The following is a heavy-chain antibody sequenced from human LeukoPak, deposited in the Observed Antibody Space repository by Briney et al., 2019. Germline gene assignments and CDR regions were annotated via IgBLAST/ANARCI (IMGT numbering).Heavy chain of an antibody. CDR2: ISGAGGTT. CDR3: AKEDWIVGPKTGDDAFDI. D-gene: IGHD1-26*01. J-gene: IGHJ3*02. Sequence: GGSLRPSGEAPGFTFSNYAIGGVRQAQGKGLNWVSIISGAGGTTYYADSVKGRFIISRDNSKRTLYVQMNSLRVEDTAMYYCAKEDWIVGPKTGDDAFDIWGQGTMVTVSS. V-gene: IGHV3-23*01. CDR1: GFTFSNYA.